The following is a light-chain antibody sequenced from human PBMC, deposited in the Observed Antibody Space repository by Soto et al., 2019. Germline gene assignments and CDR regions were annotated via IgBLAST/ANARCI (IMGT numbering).Light chain of an antibody. CDR2: DAS. Sequence: EIVLTQSPVTLSLSLGERATLSCRASQNVNSYLAWYQQKPGQAPRLLIYDASNRATGIPARFSGSGSGTDFTLTISSLEPEDFAVYYCQQRSNWWWTFGQGTKVEIK. CDR3: QQRSNWWWT. V-gene: IGKV3-11*01. CDR1: QNVNSY. J-gene: IGKJ1*01.